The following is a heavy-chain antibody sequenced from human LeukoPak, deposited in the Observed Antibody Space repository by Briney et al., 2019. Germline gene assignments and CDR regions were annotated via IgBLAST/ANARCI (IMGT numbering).Heavy chain of an antibody. D-gene: IGHD1-14*01. J-gene: IGHJ4*02. CDR1: GGSISSSY. CDR2: IYNTGTT. CDR3: ARHEPPGARRHLDY. V-gene: IGHV4-59*08. Sequence: SETLSLTCNVSGGSISSSYWSWIRQPPGKGLEWVGYIYNTGTTNYNPSLNSRVTISVDTSKNQLSLRLSSVTAADTAVYYCARHEPPGARRHLDYWGQVTLVTVSS.